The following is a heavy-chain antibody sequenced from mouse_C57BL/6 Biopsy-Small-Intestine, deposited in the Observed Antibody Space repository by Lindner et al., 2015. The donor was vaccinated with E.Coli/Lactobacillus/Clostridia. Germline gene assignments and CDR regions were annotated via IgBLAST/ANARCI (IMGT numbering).Heavy chain of an antibody. D-gene: IGHD1-3*01. CDR3: VEWFYAMDF. CDR2: IYPRNGNT. V-gene: IGHV1-85*01. J-gene: IGHJ4*01. Sequence: VQLQESGADLVKPGASVKISCKASGYAFSSYWMNWVKQRPGKGLEWIGWIYPRNGNTKYNEKFKDKATLTVDTSSSTAHMELHRLTSEDSAVYFCVEWFYAMDFWGQGTSVTVSS. CDR1: GYAFSSYW.